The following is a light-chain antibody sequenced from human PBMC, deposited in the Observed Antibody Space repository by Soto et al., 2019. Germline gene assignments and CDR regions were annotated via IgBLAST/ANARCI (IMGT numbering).Light chain of an antibody. CDR2: TAS. CDR3: QQYHKNPRT. V-gene: IGKV1-5*03. J-gene: IGKJ1*01. Sequence: DIQLTQSPSTLSASVGDRVTITCRASQSIVSWLAWYQQRPGQAPKLLIYTASTVESGVPSRFSGSGSGTEFTLTISSLQPDDFSTYYCQQYHKNPRTFGQGTRVEIK. CDR1: QSIVSW.